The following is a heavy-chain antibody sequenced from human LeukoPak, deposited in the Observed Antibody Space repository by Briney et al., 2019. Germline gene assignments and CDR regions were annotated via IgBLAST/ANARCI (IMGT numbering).Heavy chain of an antibody. CDR2: ISGSGGST. CDR1: GFTFSNYA. CDR3: ARGLLEGVTATPVDY. V-gene: IGHV3-23*01. D-gene: IGHD2-21*02. Sequence: EGSLRLSCAASGFTFSNYAMSWVRQAPGQGLGWVSAISGSGGSTYNAASVKGRFTISRDNSKNTLYLQMNSLRAEDTAVYYCARGLLEGVTATPVDYWGQGTLVIVSS. J-gene: IGHJ4*02.